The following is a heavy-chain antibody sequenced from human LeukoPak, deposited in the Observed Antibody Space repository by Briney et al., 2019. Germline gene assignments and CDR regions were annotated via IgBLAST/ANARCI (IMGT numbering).Heavy chain of an antibody. D-gene: IGHD5-18*01. CDR3: ARGYSYGWAFDI. CDR1: GYTFTDYY. J-gene: IGHJ3*02. Sequence: VASVKVSCKASGYTFTDYYLNWVRQAPGQGLEWMGRINPNSGDTNYAQKFQGRVTMTGDTSITTAYMELSRLRSDDTAVYYCARGYSYGWAFDIWGQGTMVTVSS. CDR2: INPNSGDT. V-gene: IGHV1-2*06.